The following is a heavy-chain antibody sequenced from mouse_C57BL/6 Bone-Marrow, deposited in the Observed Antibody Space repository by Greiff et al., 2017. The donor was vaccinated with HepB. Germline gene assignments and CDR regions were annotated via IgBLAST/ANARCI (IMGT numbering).Heavy chain of an antibody. CDR3: ASSGYYPLDAMDY. D-gene: IGHD2-3*01. V-gene: IGHV1-55*01. J-gene: IGHJ4*01. CDR2: IYPGSGST. Sequence: QVQLQQPGAELVKPGASVKMSCKASGYTFTSYWITWVKQRPGQGLEWIGGIYPGSGSTNYNEKFKSKATLTVDTSSSTAYMQLSSLTSEDSAVYYCASSGYYPLDAMDYWGKGTSVTVSS. CDR1: GYTFTSYW.